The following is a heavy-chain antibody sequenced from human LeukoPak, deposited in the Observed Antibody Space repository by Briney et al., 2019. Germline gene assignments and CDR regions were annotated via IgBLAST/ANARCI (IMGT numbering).Heavy chain of an antibody. CDR2: ISGSGGST. CDR3: AKRGVVIRVILVGFHQEANYFDS. CDR1: GITLSNYG. J-gene: IGHJ4*02. Sequence: GGSLRLSCAVSGITLSNYGMSWVRQAPGKGLEWVAGISGSGGSTNYADSVKGRFTISRDNPKNTLYLQMNSLRAEDTAVYFCAKRGVVIRVILVGFHQEANYFDSRGQGALVTVSS. D-gene: IGHD3-22*01. V-gene: IGHV3-23*01.